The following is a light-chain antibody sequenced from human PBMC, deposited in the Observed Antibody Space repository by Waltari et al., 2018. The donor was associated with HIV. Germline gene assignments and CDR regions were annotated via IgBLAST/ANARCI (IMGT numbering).Light chain of an antibody. J-gene: IGKJ1*01. CDR2: WAS. V-gene: IGKV4-1*01. CDR3: QQYYSTPRT. Sequence: DIVLTQSPDSLAVSLGERATMNCKSSQKILFSSTNKNYLSWYQQRPGQPPRLLIYWASSRESGVPEQFTGSGSGTNFTLTISRLQADDVAVYFCQQYYSTPRTFGQGTKV. CDR1: QKILFSSTNKNY.